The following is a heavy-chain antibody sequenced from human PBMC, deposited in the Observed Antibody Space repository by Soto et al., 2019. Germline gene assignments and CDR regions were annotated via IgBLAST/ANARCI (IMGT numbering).Heavy chain of an antibody. CDR3: ARVLGAPLYYFDY. Sequence: PSETLSLTCPVSCYSISIGNYWGWIRQPPGKRLEWIGSIYQSGSTYYNPSLRSRATISVDTSKNQFSLKLSSVTAADTAVYYCARVLGAPLYYFDYWGQGILVTVSS. CDR1: CYSISIGNY. V-gene: IGHV4-38-2*02. J-gene: IGHJ4*02. D-gene: IGHD1-26*01. CDR2: IYQSGST.